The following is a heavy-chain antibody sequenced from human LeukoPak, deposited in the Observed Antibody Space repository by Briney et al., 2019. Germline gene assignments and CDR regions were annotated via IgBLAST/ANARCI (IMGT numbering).Heavy chain of an antibody. J-gene: IGHJ3*02. D-gene: IGHD2-21*02. Sequence: SETLSLTCAVYGGSFSGYYWSWIRQPPGKGLEWIGEINHSGSTNYNPSLKSRVTISVDTSKNQFSLKLSSVTAADTAVYYCARERTWAYCGGDCKEDAFDIWGQGTMVTVSS. CDR1: GGSFSGYY. CDR2: INHSGST. CDR3: ARERTWAYCGGDCKEDAFDI. V-gene: IGHV4-34*01.